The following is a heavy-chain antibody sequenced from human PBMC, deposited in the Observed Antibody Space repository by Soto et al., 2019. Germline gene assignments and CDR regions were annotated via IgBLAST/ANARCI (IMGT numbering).Heavy chain of an antibody. D-gene: IGHD6-6*01. CDR3: AREHSSSLDY. CDR2: IYYSGST. Sequence: SETLSLTCTVSGASIGASYWSWIRQSPGKGLEWIGYIYYSGSTNYNPSLKSRVTISVDTSKNQFSLKLSSVTAADTAVYYCAREHSSSLDYWGQGTLVTVSP. CDR1: GASIGASY. J-gene: IGHJ4*02. V-gene: IGHV4-59*01.